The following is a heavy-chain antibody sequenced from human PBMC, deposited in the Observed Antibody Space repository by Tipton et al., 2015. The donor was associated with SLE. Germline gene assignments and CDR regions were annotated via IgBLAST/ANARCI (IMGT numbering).Heavy chain of an antibody. CDR2: IYSGGIT. CDR3: ARGGNWFDP. CDR1: GFTVSNNY. Sequence: SLRLSCTVSGFTVSNNYMSWVRQAPGKGLEWVSVIYSGGITYYADSVKGRFTISRDNSKNTLYLQMNSLRAEDTAVYYCARGGNWFDPWGQGTLVTVSS. V-gene: IGHV3-66*02. J-gene: IGHJ5*02.